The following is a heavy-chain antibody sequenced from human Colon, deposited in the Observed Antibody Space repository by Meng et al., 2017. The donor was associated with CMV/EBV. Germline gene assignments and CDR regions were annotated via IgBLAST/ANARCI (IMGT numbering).Heavy chain of an antibody. J-gene: IGHJ4*02. V-gene: IGHV3-23*01. D-gene: IGHD3-3*01. CDR3: VRGGFGVVIDH. Sequence: GESLKISCATSGFNFITYTMTWVRQAPGKGLEWVADIRGDIAETSYADSVKGRLTISRDNSYNTVHLQMNSLRGDDTAIYYCVRGGFGVVIDHWGQGTLVTVSS. CDR2: IRGDIAET. CDR1: GFNFITYT.